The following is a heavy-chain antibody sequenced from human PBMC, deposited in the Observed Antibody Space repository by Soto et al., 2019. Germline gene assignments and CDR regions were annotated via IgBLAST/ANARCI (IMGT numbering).Heavy chain of an antibody. CDR2: INHSGST. CDR1: GGSFSGYY. V-gene: IGHV4-34*01. D-gene: IGHD6-13*01. J-gene: IGHJ5*02. Sequence: PSETLSLTCAVSGGSFSGYYWSWIRQPPGKGLEWIGEINHSGSTNYNPSLKSRVTISVDTSKNQFSLKLSSVTAADTAVCYCARGRGDKRKQQLVRANWFDPWGQGTLVTVSS. CDR3: ARGRGDKRKQQLVRANWFDP.